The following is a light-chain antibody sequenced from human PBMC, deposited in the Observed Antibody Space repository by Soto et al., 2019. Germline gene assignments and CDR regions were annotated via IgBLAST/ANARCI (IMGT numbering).Light chain of an antibody. Sequence: QSVLTQPPSVSGAPGQRVTISCTGSSSNIGAGYDVHWYQQLPGTAPKLLIYGNSNRPSGVPDRLSGSKSGTSASLAITGLQDADEADYYCRSSDSSRSGWVFGAGTKLTVL. CDR3: RSSDSSRSGWV. CDR2: GNS. J-gene: IGLJ3*02. CDR1: SSNIGAGYD. V-gene: IGLV1-40*01.